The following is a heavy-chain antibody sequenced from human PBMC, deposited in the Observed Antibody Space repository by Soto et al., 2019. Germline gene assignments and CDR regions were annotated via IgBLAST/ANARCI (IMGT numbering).Heavy chain of an antibody. J-gene: IGHJ6*02. Sequence: EVQLVESGGGLVQPGGSLRLSCAVSGLTFSSYWMHWVRQAPGKGLVWVSRISRDGSTTTYADSVKGRFTISRDNAKNTLYLQVNSLRAEDTAVYYCTSTVASAIIYSYGLDVWGQGTTVTVSS. CDR1: GLTFSSYW. CDR3: TSTVASAIIYSYGLDV. D-gene: IGHD6-13*01. CDR2: ISRDGSTT. V-gene: IGHV3-74*01.